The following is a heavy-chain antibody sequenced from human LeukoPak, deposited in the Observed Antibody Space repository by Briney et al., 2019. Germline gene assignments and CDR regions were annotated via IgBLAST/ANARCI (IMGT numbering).Heavy chain of an antibody. Sequence: ASVKVSCKASGYTFTSYDINWVRQATGQGLEWMGWMNPNSGNTGYAQKFQGRVTMTRNTSISTAYMELSSLRAEDTAVYYCAREMSTSYYYDSSGYLGYWGQGTLVTVSS. CDR1: GYTFTSYD. D-gene: IGHD3-22*01. J-gene: IGHJ4*02. V-gene: IGHV1-8*01. CDR3: AREMSTSYYYDSSGYLGY. CDR2: MNPNSGNT.